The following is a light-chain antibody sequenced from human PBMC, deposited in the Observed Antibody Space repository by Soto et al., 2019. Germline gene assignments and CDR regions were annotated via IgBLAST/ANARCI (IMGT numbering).Light chain of an antibody. J-gene: IGLJ1*01. CDR2: TDN. CDR3: AAWDDTLNGFV. Sequence: QSVLTQPPSASGTPGQRVTIFCSGSSSNIGSNTVNWYQQFPGTAPKVLIYTDNQWPSGVPDRFSGSKSGTSASLAISGLQSGDEADYYCAAWDDTLNGFVFGPGTKLTVL. V-gene: IGLV1-44*01. CDR1: SSNIGSNT.